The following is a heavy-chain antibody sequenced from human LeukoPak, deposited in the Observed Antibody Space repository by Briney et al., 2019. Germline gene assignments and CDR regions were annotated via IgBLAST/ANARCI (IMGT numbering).Heavy chain of an antibody. CDR3: AKGGCRGTCNPLAY. CDR1: GFTFSGSG. J-gene: IGHJ4*02. D-gene: IGHD2-15*01. V-gene: IGHV3-23*01. Sequence: GGSLRLSCAASGFTFSGSGMSWLRQAPGKGLEGISSSGDSDGSTYYADSLKGRFTISRDNSKNTLYLQMNNLRAEDTAVYYCAKGGCRGTCNPLAYWGQGALVTVSP. CDR2: SGDSDGST.